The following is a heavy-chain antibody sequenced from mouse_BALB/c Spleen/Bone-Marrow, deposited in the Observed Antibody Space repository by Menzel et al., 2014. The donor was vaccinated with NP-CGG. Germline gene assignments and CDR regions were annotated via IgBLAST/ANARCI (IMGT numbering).Heavy chain of an antibody. CDR3: ARNFPFDY. Sequence: QVQLKESGAELARPGASVKLSCKASGYTFTSYWMQWVKLRPGQGLEWIGAIYPGDGDTGYTQKFKGKATLTADKSSTTAYMQLSSLTSEDSAVYYCARNFPFDYWGQGTTLTVSS. V-gene: IGHV1-87*01. CDR1: GYTFTSYW. J-gene: IGHJ2*01. CDR2: IYPGDGDT.